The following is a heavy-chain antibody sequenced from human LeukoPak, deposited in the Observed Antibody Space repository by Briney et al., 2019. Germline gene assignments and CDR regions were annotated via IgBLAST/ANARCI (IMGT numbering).Heavy chain of an antibody. D-gene: IGHD2-2*01. J-gene: IGHJ4*02. V-gene: IGHV1-18*01. CDR3: ARDSNIVIIPAAEYYFDY. Sequence: ASVKVSCKASGYTFPSYGISWVRQAPGQGLEWMGWVSANNGNTNYAQKFQGRVTMTTDTFTSTAYMELRSLRSDDTAVYYCARDSNIVIIPAAEYYFDYWGQGTLVTVSS. CDR1: GYTFPSYG. CDR2: VSANNGNT.